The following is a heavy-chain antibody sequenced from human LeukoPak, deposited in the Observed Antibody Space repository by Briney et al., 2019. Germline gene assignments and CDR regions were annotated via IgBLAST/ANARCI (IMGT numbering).Heavy chain of an antibody. J-gene: IGHJ4*02. Sequence: GGSLRLSCAASGFTLSNYWMHWVRQAPGKGLVWVSRSSSSDGSIRNYADSVKGRFTISRDNARNTLYLQMNSLRAEDTAVYYCAKDYGDNPDTFDYWGQGTLVTVSS. CDR3: AKDYGDNPDTFDY. CDR2: SSSDGSIR. V-gene: IGHV3-74*01. CDR1: GFTLSNYW. D-gene: IGHD4-17*01.